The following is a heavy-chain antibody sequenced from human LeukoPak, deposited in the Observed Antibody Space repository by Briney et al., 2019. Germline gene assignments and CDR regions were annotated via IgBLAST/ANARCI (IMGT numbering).Heavy chain of an antibody. V-gene: IGHV3-30*18. CDR2: ISYDGSNK. CDR3: AKDFSLDYYDSSGYI. D-gene: IGHD3-22*01. Sequence: GGSLRLSCAASGFTFSSYWMSWVRQAPGKGLEWVAVISYDGSNKYYADSVKGRFTISRDNSKNTLYLQMNSLRAEDTAVYYCAKDFSLDYYDSSGYIWGQGTMVTVSS. J-gene: IGHJ3*02. CDR1: GFTFSSYW.